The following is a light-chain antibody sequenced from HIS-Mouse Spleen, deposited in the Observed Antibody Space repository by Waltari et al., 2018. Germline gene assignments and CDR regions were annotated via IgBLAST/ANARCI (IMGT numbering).Light chain of an antibody. CDR3: SSYTSSSISYV. CDR1: SSDVGGYNY. Sequence: HSALTQPASVSGSPGQSITISCPGTSSDVGGYNYVSCYQQHPGKAPKLMIYEVSNRPSGVSNRFSGSKSGNTASLTISGLQAEDEADYYCSSYTSSSISYVFGTGTKVTVL. CDR2: EVS. V-gene: IGLV2-14*01. J-gene: IGLJ1*01.